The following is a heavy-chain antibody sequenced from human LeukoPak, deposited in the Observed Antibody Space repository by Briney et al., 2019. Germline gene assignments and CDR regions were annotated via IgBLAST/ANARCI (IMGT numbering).Heavy chain of an antibody. V-gene: IGHV3-21*01. CDR3: ARDHNGSGSHY. J-gene: IGHJ4*02. Sequence: GGSLRLSCAASGFTFSSYSMNWVRQAPGKGLEWVSSISSSSSYIYYADSVKGRFTISRDNAKDSLYLQMNSLRAEDTAVYYCARDHNGSGSHYWGQGTLVTVSS. CDR2: ISSSSSYI. D-gene: IGHD3-10*01. CDR1: GFTFSSYS.